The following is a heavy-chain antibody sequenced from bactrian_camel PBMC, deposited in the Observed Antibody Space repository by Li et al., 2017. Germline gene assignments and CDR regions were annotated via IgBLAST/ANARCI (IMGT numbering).Heavy chain of an antibody. V-gene: IGHV3S10*01. CDR3: ATADLPCTIVGVRLHTYAY. J-gene: IGHJ4*01. D-gene: IGHD2*01. CDR2: FDSAGST. CDR1: GFTFSNAD. Sequence: VQLVESGGGLVQPGKSLKLSCAASGFTFSNADMYWVRQAPGKEREGVAWFDSAGSTSVANSLKGRFTISQDSAKNTVDLEMTNLKTEDSGMYYCATADLPCTIVGVRLHTYAYWGQGTQVTVS.